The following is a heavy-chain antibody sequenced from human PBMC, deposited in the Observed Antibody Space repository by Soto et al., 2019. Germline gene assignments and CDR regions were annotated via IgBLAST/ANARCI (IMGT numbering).Heavy chain of an antibody. D-gene: IGHD3-10*01. V-gene: IGHV1-69*08. J-gene: IGHJ4*02. Sequence: QVQLVQSGAEVKKPGSSVKVSCKASGGTFSTYTINWVRQAPGQGLEWMGRIIPLLDVTKNAQRFQGRVTITADKSTSTVYMELTSLTSQDTAVYYCARDSGTVGYDDSWGQGTLVTVSS. CDR3: ARDSGTVGYDDS. CDR1: GGTFSTYT. CDR2: IIPLLDVT.